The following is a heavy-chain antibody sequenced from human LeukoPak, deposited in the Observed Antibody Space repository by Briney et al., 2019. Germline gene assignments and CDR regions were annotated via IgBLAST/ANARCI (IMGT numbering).Heavy chain of an antibody. D-gene: IGHD2-2*01. J-gene: IGHJ5*02. Sequence: PSETLSLTCTVSGASISSFFWSWIRQPAGKGLEWVGHIYSSVSTNFNPSLKRRLTMSLDTSMNQLSLTLGSVTAADTAVYYCARFSGLEGIPSAFNWFDPWGQGTLVTVSS. V-gene: IGHV4-4*07. CDR1: GASISSFF. CDR2: IYSSVST. CDR3: ARFSGLEGIPSAFNWFDP.